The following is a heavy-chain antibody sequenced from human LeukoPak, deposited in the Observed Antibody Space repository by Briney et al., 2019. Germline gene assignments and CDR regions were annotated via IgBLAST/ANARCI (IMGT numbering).Heavy chain of an antibody. V-gene: IGHV3-43*01. J-gene: IGHJ3*02. CDR3: AKARGLIGGAFDI. CDR2: ISWDGDTT. Sequence: GGSLRLSCAASGFTFDDYIMRWVRQAPGKGLEWVSLISWDGDTTYYADSVKGRFTISRDNSKNSPYLLMNSLTTEDTALYYCAKARGLIGGAFDIWGRGTMVTVSS. CDR1: GFTFDDYI. D-gene: IGHD3-22*01.